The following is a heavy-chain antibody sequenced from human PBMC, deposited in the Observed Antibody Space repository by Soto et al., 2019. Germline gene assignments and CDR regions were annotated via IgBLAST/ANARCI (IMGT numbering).Heavy chain of an antibody. CDR3: ARGVPAAGTDWFDP. CDR2: VSSTGSS. CDR1: GGSISSYY. J-gene: IGHJ5*02. D-gene: IGHD6-13*01. Sequence: PSETLSLTCTFSGGSISSYYWSWIRQSAEKRLEWIGRVSSTGSSYYNPSLKSRVTISVDTSKNQVSLNLTSVTAADTAVYHCARGVPAAGTDWFDPWGQGTLVTVSS. V-gene: IGHV4-4*07.